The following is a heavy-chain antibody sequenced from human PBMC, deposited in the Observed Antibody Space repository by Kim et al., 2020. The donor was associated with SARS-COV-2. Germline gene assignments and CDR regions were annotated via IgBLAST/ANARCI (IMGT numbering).Heavy chain of an antibody. CDR3: ARDLGGDGYNYGSEDY. CDR2: INPNSGGT. V-gene: IGHV1-2*02. J-gene: IGHJ4*02. D-gene: IGHD5-12*01. Sequence: ASVKVSCKASGYTFTGYYMHWVRQAPGQGLEWMGWINPNSGGTNYAQKFQGRVTMTRDTSISTAYMELSRLRSDDTAVYYCARDLGGDGYNYGSEDYWGQGTLVTVSS. CDR1: GYTFTGYY.